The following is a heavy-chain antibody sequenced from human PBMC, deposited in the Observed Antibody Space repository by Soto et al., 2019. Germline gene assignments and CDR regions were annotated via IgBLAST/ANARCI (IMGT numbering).Heavy chain of an antibody. CDR2: ISAYNGNT. CDR1: GYTFTSYG. D-gene: IGHD3-9*01. Sequence: QVQLVQSGAEVKKPGASVKVSCKASGYTFTSYGISWVRQAPGQGLEWMGWISAYNGNTNYAQKLQGRVTMTTDTSTSTAYMELRSLRSDDTAVYYCARPYYDILTGYKNYYYYYGMDVWGQGTTVTVSS. J-gene: IGHJ6*02. CDR3: ARPYYDILTGYKNYYYYYGMDV. V-gene: IGHV1-18*01.